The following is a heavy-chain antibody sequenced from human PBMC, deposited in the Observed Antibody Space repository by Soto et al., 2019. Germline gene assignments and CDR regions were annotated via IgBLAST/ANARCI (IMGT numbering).Heavy chain of an antibody. CDR3: ARGGTIAARYWFDP. V-gene: IGHV3-30-3*01. J-gene: IGHJ5*02. CDR1: GFTFSSYA. CDR2: ISYDGSNK. Sequence: GGSLRLSCAASGFTFSSYAMHWVRQAPGKGLEWVAVISYDGSNKYYADSVKGRFTISRDNSKNTLYLQMNSLRAEDTAVYYCARGGTIAARYWFDPWGQGTLVTVSS. D-gene: IGHD6-6*01.